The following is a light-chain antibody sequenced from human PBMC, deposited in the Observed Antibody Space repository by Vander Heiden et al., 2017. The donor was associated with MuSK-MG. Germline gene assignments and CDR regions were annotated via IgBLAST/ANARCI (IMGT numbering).Light chain of an antibody. CDR2: RDT. J-gene: IGLJ2*01. Sequence: SSELTQPPSVSLSPGQTARITCSGHTLSKQYSYWYHQKPGQAPTWVIFRDTERPSGIPARFSGSSSGTTVTLTISGVQEEDEGDYYCQSADSSGAFVIFGGGTKLTVL. V-gene: IGLV3-25*03. CDR1: TLSKQY. CDR3: QSADSSGAFVI.